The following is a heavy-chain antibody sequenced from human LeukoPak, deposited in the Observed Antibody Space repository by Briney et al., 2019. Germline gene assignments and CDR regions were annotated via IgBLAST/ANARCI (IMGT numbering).Heavy chain of an antibody. Sequence: ASVKVSCKASGYSFRSYGISWVRQAPGQGLEWMGWISAYDGNTNYPQKLQGRVTMTTDTSTTTAYMELRSLTADDTAVYYSARDCSSTSGYGFMDVWGKGTTVTVSS. V-gene: IGHV1-18*01. CDR1: GYSFRSYG. CDR2: ISAYDGNT. CDR3: ARDCSSTSGYGFMDV. J-gene: IGHJ6*03. D-gene: IGHD2-2*01.